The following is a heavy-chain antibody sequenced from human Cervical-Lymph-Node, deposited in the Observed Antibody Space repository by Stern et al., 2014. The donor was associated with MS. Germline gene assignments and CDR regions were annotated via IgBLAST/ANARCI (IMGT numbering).Heavy chain of an antibody. D-gene: IGHD3-3*01. Sequence: EAQLVESGGGVVQPGGSLRLSCEVSGFSFRSSAMGWVRQAPWKGLDFVSVISGPGDSSYYADTVKGRFTISRDNYKDTLYLQMDSLRAEDTAVYYCAKPALSRFLEWVVPDYWGQGTTVIVSS. CDR1: GFSFRSSA. CDR3: AKPALSRFLEWVVPDY. V-gene: IGHV3-23*04. J-gene: IGHJ4*02. CDR2: ISGPGDSS.